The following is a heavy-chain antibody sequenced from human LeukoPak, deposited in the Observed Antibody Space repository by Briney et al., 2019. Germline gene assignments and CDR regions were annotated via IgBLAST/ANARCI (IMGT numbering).Heavy chain of an antibody. Sequence: PSETLSLTCTVSGGSIRSSYYYWGWIRQPPGKGLEWIGEINHSGSTNYNPSLKSRVTISVDTSKNQFSLKLSSVTAADTAVYYCARERLEASYGMDVWGQGTTVTVSS. CDR2: INHSGST. CDR1: GGSIRSSYYY. CDR3: ARERLEASYGMDV. D-gene: IGHD1-1*01. J-gene: IGHJ6*02. V-gene: IGHV4-39*07.